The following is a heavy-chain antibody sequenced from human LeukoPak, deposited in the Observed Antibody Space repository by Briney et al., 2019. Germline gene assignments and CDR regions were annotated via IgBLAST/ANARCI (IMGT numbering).Heavy chain of an antibody. D-gene: IGHD3-22*01. CDR3: AREFYFDSSGYYYDTPYPFDY. Sequence: SETLSLTCSVSGGSIRSYFWSWIRQAPGKGLEWIGHIFNSGNTNYNPSLKSRVTMSIDTSNSQLSLKLSSVTAADTAVYYCAREFYFDSSGYYYDTPYPFDYWGQGTLVTVSS. V-gene: IGHV4-59*12. CDR1: GGSIRSYF. J-gene: IGHJ4*02. CDR2: IFNSGNT.